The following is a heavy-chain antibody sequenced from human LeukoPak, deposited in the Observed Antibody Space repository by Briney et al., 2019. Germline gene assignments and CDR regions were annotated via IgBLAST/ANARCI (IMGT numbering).Heavy chain of an antibody. CDR3: AKVKKVDNSGSYWFDP. Sequence: GGSLRLSCAASGFTFSSYAMSWVRQAPGKGLEWVSAISGSGGSTYYADSVKGRLTISRDNSKNTLYLQMNSLRAEDTAVYYCAKVKKVDNSGSYWFDPWGQGTLVTVSS. J-gene: IGHJ5*02. CDR2: ISGSGGST. D-gene: IGHD1-26*01. CDR1: GFTFSSYA. V-gene: IGHV3-23*01.